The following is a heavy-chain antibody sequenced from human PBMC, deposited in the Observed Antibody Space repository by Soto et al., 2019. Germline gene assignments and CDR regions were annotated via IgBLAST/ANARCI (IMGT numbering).Heavy chain of an antibody. CDR3: ARELGAPGRGSAVGSNYHYGMDV. Sequence: EVQLVESGGGLVQPGGSLRLSCAASEFTFSSYWMNWVRQAPGKGLEWVANIKEDGSEKYYVDSVKGRFTISRDNAKNSLYLQMNRLRGEDTAVYYCARELGAPGRGSAVGSNYHYGMDVWGQGTTVTVSS. CDR2: IKEDGSEK. D-gene: IGHD2-2*01. V-gene: IGHV3-7*05. J-gene: IGHJ6*02. CDR1: EFTFSSYW.